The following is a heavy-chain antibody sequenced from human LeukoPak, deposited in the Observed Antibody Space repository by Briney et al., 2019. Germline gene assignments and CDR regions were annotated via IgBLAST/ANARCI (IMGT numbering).Heavy chain of an antibody. CDR1: GYSFSSYW. D-gene: IGHD3-10*01. CDR2: IYPGGSET. V-gene: IGHV5-51*01. CDR3: ARAGGSGTWDY. J-gene: IGHJ4*02. Sequence: GESLKISCKGLGYSFSSYWNAWVRQRPGKGLEWMGIIYPGGSETRYDPSFQGQVTISADKSISTAYLQWSSLRAADTAMYYCARAGGSGTWDYWGQGTLVTVSS.